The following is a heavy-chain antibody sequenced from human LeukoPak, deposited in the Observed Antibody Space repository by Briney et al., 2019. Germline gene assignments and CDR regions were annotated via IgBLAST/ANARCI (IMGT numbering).Heavy chain of an antibody. V-gene: IGHV3-23*01. Sequence: QPGGSLRLSCVASGFTFSNYAMHWVRQAPGKGLEWVSGISGTTSGTYYADSVKGRFTISRDNSKNTLFLQVNSLRAEDTAVYYCAKVRTYFYHGLDVWGQGTTVTVSS. CDR1: GFTFSNYA. CDR2: ISGTTSGT. D-gene: IGHD1-14*01. CDR3: AKVRTYFYHGLDV. J-gene: IGHJ6*02.